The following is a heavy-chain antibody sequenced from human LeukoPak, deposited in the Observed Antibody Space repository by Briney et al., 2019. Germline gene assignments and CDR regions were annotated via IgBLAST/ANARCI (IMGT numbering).Heavy chain of an antibody. CDR3: AREGAANFWSGSSGQCFDY. D-gene: IGHD3-3*01. V-gene: IGHV3-48*03. CDR1: GFTFSSYE. CDR2: ISSSGSTI. Sequence: PGGSLRLSCAAPGFTFSSYEMNWVRQAPGKGLEWFSYISSSGSTIYYADSVKGRFTISRDNAKNSLYLQMNSLRAEDTAVYYCAREGAANFWSGSSGQCFDYWGQGTLVTVSS. J-gene: IGHJ4*02.